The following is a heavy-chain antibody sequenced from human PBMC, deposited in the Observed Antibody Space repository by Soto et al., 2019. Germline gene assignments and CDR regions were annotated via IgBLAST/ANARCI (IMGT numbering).Heavy chain of an antibody. V-gene: IGHV1-69*01. CDR1: GGTFSSYA. D-gene: IGHD2-15*01. CDR2: IIPIFGTA. Sequence: QVQLVQSGAEVKKPGSSVKVSCKASGGTFSSYAISWVRQAPGQGLEWMGGIIPIFGTANYAQKFQGRVTITADESTSTAYMELSRLRSEDTAVYYCAREGRGTGLIYYYYGMDVWGQGTTVTVSS. J-gene: IGHJ6*02. CDR3: AREGRGTGLIYYYYGMDV.